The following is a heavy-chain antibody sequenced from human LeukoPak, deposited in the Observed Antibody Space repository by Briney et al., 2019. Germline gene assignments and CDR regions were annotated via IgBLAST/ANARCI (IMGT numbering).Heavy chain of an antibody. CDR3: ARVAFSGWVAMIDY. J-gene: IGHJ4*02. D-gene: IGHD6-19*01. CDR1: GGSISSYY. V-gene: IGHV4-59*01. CDR2: IYYSGST. Sequence: PSETLSLTCTASGGSISSYYWSWIRQPPGKGLEWIGYIYYSGSTNYNPSLKSRVTISVDTSKNQFSLKLSSVTAADTAVYYCARVAFSGWVAMIDYWGQGTLVTVSS.